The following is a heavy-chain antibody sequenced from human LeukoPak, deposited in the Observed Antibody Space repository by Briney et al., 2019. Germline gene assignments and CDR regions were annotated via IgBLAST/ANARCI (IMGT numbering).Heavy chain of an antibody. CDR3: AKDWSYSGWAYYFDY. J-gene: IGHJ4*02. D-gene: IGHD6-19*01. CDR1: KFTFSSYA. CDR2: ISGRGGTT. Sequence: GGSLRLSCVASKFTFSSYALTWVRQAPGKGLEWVSAISGRGGTTYYADSVKGRFTISRDNFKNTLYLQMNSLRAEDTAVYYCAKDWSYSGWAYYFDYWGQGTLVTVSS. V-gene: IGHV3-23*01.